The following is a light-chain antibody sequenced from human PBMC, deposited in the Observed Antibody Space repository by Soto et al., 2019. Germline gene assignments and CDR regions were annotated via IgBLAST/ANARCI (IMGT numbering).Light chain of an antibody. CDR3: QQYGSSPPET. CDR2: QTS. J-gene: IGKJ1*01. Sequence: EIVLTQSPATLSSFPGDRVTLSCRASQYINTRLAWYQHRPGQAPRLLIYQTSIRAAGIPARFSGSGSGTDFTLTISRLEPEDFAVYYCQQYGSSPPETFGQGTKVDIK. V-gene: IGKV3-20*01. CDR1: QYINTR.